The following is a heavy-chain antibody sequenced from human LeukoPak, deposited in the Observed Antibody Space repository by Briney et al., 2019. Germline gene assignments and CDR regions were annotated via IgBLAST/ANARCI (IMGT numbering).Heavy chain of an antibody. CDR2: GYYSGTT. V-gene: IGHV4-38-2*01. Sequence: SETLSLACAVSGYSINSGHYWGWIRQPPGKGLEWIGSGYYSGTTHYNPSLKSRVSISVDTSKNQFALKLSSVTAADTAVYFCARVRGFLDSWGQGTLVTVSS. D-gene: IGHD3-10*01. CDR3: ARVRGFLDS. CDR1: GYSINSGHY. J-gene: IGHJ4*02.